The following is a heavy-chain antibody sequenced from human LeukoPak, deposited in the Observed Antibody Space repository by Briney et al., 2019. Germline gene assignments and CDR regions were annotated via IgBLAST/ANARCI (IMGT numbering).Heavy chain of an antibody. CDR2: ISSSSYI. CDR3: ARDREGLLWF. J-gene: IGHJ4*02. V-gene: IGHV3-21*01. Sequence: GGSLRLSCAASGFTFSSYSMNWVRQAPGKGLEWVSSISSSSYIYYAGSVKGRFTISRDNAKNSLYLQMNSLRAEDTAVYYCARDREGLLWFGGQGTLVTVSS. D-gene: IGHD3-10*01. CDR1: GFTFSSYS.